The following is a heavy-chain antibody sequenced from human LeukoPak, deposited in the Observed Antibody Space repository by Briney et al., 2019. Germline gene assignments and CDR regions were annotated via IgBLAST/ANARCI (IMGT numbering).Heavy chain of an antibody. D-gene: IGHD3-22*01. CDR2: INPNSGGT. Sequence: ASVKVSCKASGYTFTGYYMHWVRQAPGQGLEWMGWINPNSGGTNYAQKFQGRVTMTRDTSTSTVYMELSSLRSEDTAVYYCARDRPTQANYYDSSGYYSSNYFDYWGQGTLVTVSS. CDR1: GYTFTGYY. V-gene: IGHV1-2*02. J-gene: IGHJ4*02. CDR3: ARDRPTQANYYDSSGYYSSNYFDY.